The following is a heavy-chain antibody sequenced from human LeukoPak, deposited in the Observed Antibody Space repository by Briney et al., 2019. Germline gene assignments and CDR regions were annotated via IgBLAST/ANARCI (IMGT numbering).Heavy chain of an antibody. CDR1: GFTFSSYS. CDR3: AREYVAAAGTTGY. D-gene: IGHD6-13*01. J-gene: IGHJ4*02. V-gene: IGHV3-21*01. Sequence: PGGSLRLSCAASGFTFSSYSMNWVRQAPGKGLEWVSSISSSSSYIYYADSVKGRFTISRDNAKNSLYLQMNSLRAEDTAVYYCAREYVAAAGTTGYWGQGTLVTVSS. CDR2: ISSSSSYI.